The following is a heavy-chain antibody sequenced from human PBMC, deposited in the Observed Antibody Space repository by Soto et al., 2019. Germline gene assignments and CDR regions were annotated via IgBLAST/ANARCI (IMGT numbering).Heavy chain of an antibody. Sequence: SEPQSLTCSVSGGTISSSSYSLSWIRQHPGKGLEWIGYVYFSGNTDYNPSLKSRVTISVDTSKKQFSLRLTSVTVADTAVYYCARLGYDSSGYPIWFDPWCQGTMVTVS. V-gene: IGHV4-31*03. CDR3: ARLGYDSSGYPIWFDP. CDR1: GGTISSSSYS. CDR2: VYFSGNT. J-gene: IGHJ5*02. D-gene: IGHD3-22*01.